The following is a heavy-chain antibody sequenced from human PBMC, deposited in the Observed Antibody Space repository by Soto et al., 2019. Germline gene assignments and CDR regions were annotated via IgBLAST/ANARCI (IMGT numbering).Heavy chain of an antibody. D-gene: IGHD5-12*01. CDR2: ISGSGGST. Sequence: GGSLRLSCAASGFTFSSYAMSWVRQAPGKGLEWVSAISGSGGSTYYADSVKGRFTISRDNSKNTLYLQMNSLRAEDAGIYFCASPEVATSFVLWAEGTLVSVSS. J-gene: IGHJ4*02. CDR3: ASPEVATSFVL. V-gene: IGHV3-23*01. CDR1: GFTFSSYA.